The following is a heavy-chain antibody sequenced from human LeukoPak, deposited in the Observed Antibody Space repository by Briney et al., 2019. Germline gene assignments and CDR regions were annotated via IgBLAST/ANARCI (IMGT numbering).Heavy chain of an antibody. CDR1: GFTFSSYA. J-gene: IGHJ4*02. V-gene: IGHV3-23*01. CDR3: ARDITMVRGVGFDY. D-gene: IGHD3-10*01. Sequence: GGSLRLSCAASGFTFSSYAMSWVRQAPGKGLEWVSAISGSGGSTYYADSVKGRFTISRDNAKNSLYLQMNSLRAEDTAVYYCARDITMVRGVGFDYWGQGTLVTVSS. CDR2: ISGSGGST.